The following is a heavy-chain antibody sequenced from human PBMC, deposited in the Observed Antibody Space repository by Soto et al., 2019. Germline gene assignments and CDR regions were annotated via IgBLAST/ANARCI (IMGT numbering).Heavy chain of an antibody. V-gene: IGHV4-39*01. D-gene: IGHD2-21*02. CDR2: INYLGTT. CDR1: GGSIGSSDYY. Sequence: SETLSLTCTVSGGSIGSSDYYWGWIRQPPEKGLEWIGNINYLGTTYYNPSLRSRVTISADMSKNQFSLKLNSVTAADTSVYYCAGILVPASRLSGLDSCVQGTRVTVSS. CDR3: AGILVPASRLSGLDS. J-gene: IGHJ4*02.